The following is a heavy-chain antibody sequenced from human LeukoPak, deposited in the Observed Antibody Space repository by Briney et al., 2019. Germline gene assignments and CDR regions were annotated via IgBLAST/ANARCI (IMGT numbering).Heavy chain of an antibody. CDR2: TYYSGST. J-gene: IGHJ4*02. V-gene: IGHV4-59*01. D-gene: IGHD4-17*01. CDR1: GDSISTYY. Sequence: SETLSLTCTVSGDSISTYYWSRIRQPPGKGLEWIGYTYYSGSTKYNPSLKSRVTISVDTSKNQFSLKLSSVTAADTAVYYCARQGTETTGGDFDYWGQGTLVTVSS. CDR3: ARQGTETTGGDFDY.